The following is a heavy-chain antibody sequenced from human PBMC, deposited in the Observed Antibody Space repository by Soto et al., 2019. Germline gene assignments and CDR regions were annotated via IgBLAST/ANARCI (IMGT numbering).Heavy chain of an antibody. D-gene: IGHD5-12*01. CDR3: ARLSGYDPAGAADK. Sequence: QVQLQESGPGLVKASQTLSLTCTLSGASVSSADHYWSWIRQPPGKGLEWIRYTYYSGGSYYNASLQRRVSISGDTYQNQFSLKLTSLTAADTSVYYCARLSGYDPAGAADKWGPGILVSVSA. CDR2: TYYSGGS. V-gene: IGHV4-30-4*01. J-gene: IGHJ4*02. CDR1: GASVSSADHY.